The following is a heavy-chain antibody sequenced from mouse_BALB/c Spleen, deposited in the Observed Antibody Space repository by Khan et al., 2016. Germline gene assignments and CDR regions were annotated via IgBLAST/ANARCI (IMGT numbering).Heavy chain of an antibody. D-gene: IGHD3-1*01. CDR1: GYTFSSYW. CDR2: IFPGGGNT. J-gene: IGHJ3*01. V-gene: IGHV1-9*01. CDR3: ARARQLELRAY. Sequence: QVQLQQSGAELMKPGASVKISCKATGYTFSSYWIEWVKQRPGHGLEWIGEIFPGGGNTNYNEKFKGKATFTVDTSSNTAYMQLSSLTSEDSAVYFCARARQLELRAYWGQGTLVTVSS.